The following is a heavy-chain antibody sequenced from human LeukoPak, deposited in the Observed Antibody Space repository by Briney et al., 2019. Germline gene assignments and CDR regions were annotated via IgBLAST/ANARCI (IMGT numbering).Heavy chain of an antibody. CDR1: GFTVSSNY. CDR2: IYSGGST. D-gene: IGHD2-2*01. J-gene: IGHJ4*02. CDR3: ARRGYCSSTSCYNEDY. V-gene: IGHV3-53*01. Sequence: GALRLSCAASGFTVSSNYMSWVRQAPGKGLEWVSVIYSGGSTYYADSVKGRFTISRDNSKNTLYLQMNSLRAEDTAVYYCARRGYCSSTSCYNEDYWGQVTLVTVSS.